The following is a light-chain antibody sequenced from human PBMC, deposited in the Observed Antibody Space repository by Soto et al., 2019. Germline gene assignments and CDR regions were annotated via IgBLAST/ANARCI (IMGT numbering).Light chain of an antibody. CDR1: QSVSSNY. V-gene: IGKV3-20*01. CDR3: QQYGSSPVT. CDR2: GAS. J-gene: IGKJ1*01. Sequence: EIVLTQSPGTLSLSPGGRATLSCRASQSVSSNYLAWYQQKPGQAPRLLIYGASSRATGIPGRFSGRGSGTDFTLTISRLEPEDFAVYYCQQYGSSPVTFGLGTKV.